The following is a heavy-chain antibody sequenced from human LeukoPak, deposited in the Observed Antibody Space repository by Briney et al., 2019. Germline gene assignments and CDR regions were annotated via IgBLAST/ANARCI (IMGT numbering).Heavy chain of an antibody. CDR3: AKSDGIGTSYY. J-gene: IGHJ4*02. CDR1: GFTFSSYS. V-gene: IGHV3-21*04. Sequence: PGGSLRLSCAASGFTFSSYSMNWVRQAPGKGLEWVSSISSSSSYIYYADSVKGRFTISRDNSKNTLYLQMNSLRAEDTAVYYCAKSDGIGTSYYWGQGTLVTVSS. CDR2: ISSSSSYI. D-gene: IGHD1-1*01.